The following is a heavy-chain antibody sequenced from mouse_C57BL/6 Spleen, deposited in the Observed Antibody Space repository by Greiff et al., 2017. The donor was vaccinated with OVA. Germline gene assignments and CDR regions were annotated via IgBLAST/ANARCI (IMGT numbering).Heavy chain of an antibody. J-gene: IGHJ3*01. Sequence: QVHVKQPGAELVKPGASVKVSCKASGYTFTSYWMHWVKQRPGQGLEWIGRIHPSDSDTNYNQKFKGKATLTVDKSSSTAYMQLSSLTSEDSAVYYCAISPVGRFAYWGQGTLVTVSA. CDR2: IHPSDSDT. D-gene: IGHD4-1*01. CDR3: AISPVGRFAY. CDR1: GYTFTSYW. V-gene: IGHV1-74*01.